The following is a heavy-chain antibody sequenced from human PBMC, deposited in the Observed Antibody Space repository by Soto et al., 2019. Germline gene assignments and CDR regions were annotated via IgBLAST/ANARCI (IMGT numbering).Heavy chain of an antibody. J-gene: IGHJ5*02. D-gene: IGHD2-21*01. Sequence: GGSLTLSCPVSGFSFGSFTMNWVRQAPEKGREWVSTVSSNSPSIYYTNAHSGRLPIHRDNPKNSQHLQMNSLGPEDTAVYYCTIDASLFSRPRGRFDPWGPGTLVTVPS. CDR1: GFSFGSFT. CDR3: TIDASLFSRPRGRFDP. CDR2: VSSNSPSI. V-gene: IGHV3-21*04.